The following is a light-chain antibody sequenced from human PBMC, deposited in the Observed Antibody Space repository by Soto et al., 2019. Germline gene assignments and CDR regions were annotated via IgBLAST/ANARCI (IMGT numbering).Light chain of an antibody. CDR1: QSINSW. CDR2: DAS. V-gene: IGKV1-5*01. J-gene: IGKJ4*01. CDR3: QQYYSYSLT. Sequence: DIQMTQSPSTLSASVGDRVTITCRASQSINSWLAWYQQKPGKAPKLLIHDASSLESGVPSRFSGSGSGTEFTLTISSLQPDDFASYYCQQYYSYSLTFGGGTKVGIK.